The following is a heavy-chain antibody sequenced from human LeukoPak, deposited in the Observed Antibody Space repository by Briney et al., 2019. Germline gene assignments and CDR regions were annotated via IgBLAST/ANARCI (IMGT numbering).Heavy chain of an antibody. CDR3: ARRIAAAGKNWFDP. Sequence: ASVKVSCKASGYTFTSYAMHWVRQAPGQRLEWMGWINAGNGNTKYSQKFQGRVTITRDTSASTAYIELSSLRSEDTAVYYCARRIAAAGKNWFDPWGEGTLVSVSS. D-gene: IGHD6-13*01. CDR2: INAGNGNT. V-gene: IGHV1-3*01. J-gene: IGHJ5*02. CDR1: GYTFTSYA.